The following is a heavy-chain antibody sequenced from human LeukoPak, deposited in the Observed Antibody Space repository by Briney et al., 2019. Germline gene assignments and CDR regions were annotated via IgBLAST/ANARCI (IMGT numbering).Heavy chain of an antibody. D-gene: IGHD2-2*01. J-gene: IGHJ5*02. V-gene: IGHV4-34*01. CDR3: ARYIVVVPAATRTNWFDP. Sequence: SETLSLTCAVYGGSLSGHFCSWIRQSPGKGLEWIGEINHSGTTNYNPSLKSRVTLSVDTSKNQFSLKLSSVTAADTAVYYCARYIVVVPAATRTNWFDPWGQGTLVTVSS. CDR2: INHSGTT. CDR1: GGSLSGHF.